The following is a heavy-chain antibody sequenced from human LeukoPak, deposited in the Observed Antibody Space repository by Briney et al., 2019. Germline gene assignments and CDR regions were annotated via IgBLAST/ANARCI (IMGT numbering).Heavy chain of an antibody. J-gene: IGHJ4*02. CDR1: AFTFSRYV. D-gene: IGHD3-10*01. Sequence: GGTLRLSCAASAFTFSRYVMIWVRQAPGKGLEWVSLISGSGGSTYYADSVKGRFTISRDNSKNTLYLQMSSLRAEDTAVYYCARAPYYYYDSGSGTRVTGNPDYWGQGTLVTVSS. V-gene: IGHV3-23*01. CDR2: ISGSGGST. CDR3: ARAPYYYYDSGSGTRVTGNPDY.